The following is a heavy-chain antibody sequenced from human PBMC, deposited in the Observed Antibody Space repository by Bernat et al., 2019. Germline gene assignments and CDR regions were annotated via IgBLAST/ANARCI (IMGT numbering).Heavy chain of an antibody. Sequence: EVQLVQSGAEVKKPGESLRISCKGSGYSFTSYWISWVRQMPGKGLEWMGRIDPSDSYTNYSPSFQGHVTISADKSISTAYLQWSSLKASDTAMYYCARQGRAHYDYIWGSYRRNDAFDIWGQGTMVTVSS. CDR3: ARQGRAHYDYIWGSYRRNDAFDI. J-gene: IGHJ3*02. CDR1: GYSFTSYW. CDR2: IDPSDSYT. V-gene: IGHV5-10-1*03. D-gene: IGHD3-16*02.